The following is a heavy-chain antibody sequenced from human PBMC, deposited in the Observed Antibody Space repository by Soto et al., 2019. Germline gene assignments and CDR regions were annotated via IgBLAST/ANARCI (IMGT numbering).Heavy chain of an antibody. CDR3: ARGRYCLTGRCFPNWFDS. Sequence: SETLSLTCTVSGGSTTSDYWSWIRQPPGKGLEWLGYIFHSLGAKYNPSLGSRGTISLDTSKNQLSLNVTSVTAADTAVYFCARGRYCLTGRCFPNWFDSWGQGTLVTVSS. J-gene: IGHJ5*01. V-gene: IGHV4-59*08. CDR1: GGSTTSDY. CDR2: IFHSLGA. D-gene: IGHD2-15*01.